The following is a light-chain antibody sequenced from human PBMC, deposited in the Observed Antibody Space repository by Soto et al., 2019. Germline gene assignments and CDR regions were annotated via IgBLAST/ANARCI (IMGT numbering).Light chain of an antibody. Sequence: AIQLTQSPSSLSASVGDRVTTSCRAGQYIRSDLGWYQHKPGKAPRLLIHAASSLQSGVPSRFSGSASGTEFTLTISSLQPEDLASYYCLQDHSYPWTFGQGTKVDIK. J-gene: IGKJ1*01. CDR1: QYIRSD. V-gene: IGKV1-6*01. CDR2: AAS. CDR3: LQDHSYPWT.